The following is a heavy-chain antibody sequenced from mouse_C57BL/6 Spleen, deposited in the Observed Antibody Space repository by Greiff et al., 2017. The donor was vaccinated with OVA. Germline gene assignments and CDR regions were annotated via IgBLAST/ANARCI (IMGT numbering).Heavy chain of an antibody. CDR1: GYTFTDYY. D-gene: IGHD2-1*01. CDR2: IYPGSGNT. Sequence: VQLVESGAELVRPGASVKLSCKASGYTFTDYYINWVKQRPGQGLEWIARIYPGSGNTYYNEKFKGKATLTAEKSTSTAYMQLSSLTSEDSAVYFCAIDGTDTRYYFDYWGQGTTLTVSS. CDR3: AIDGTDTRYYFDY. V-gene: IGHV1-76*01. J-gene: IGHJ2*01.